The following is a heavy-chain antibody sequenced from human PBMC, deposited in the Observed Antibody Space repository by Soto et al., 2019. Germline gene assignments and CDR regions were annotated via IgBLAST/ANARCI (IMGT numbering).Heavy chain of an antibody. CDR3: ARVSEIAEDRAAFDI. V-gene: IGHV3-13*04. CDR1: GFTFRKYD. D-gene: IGHD6-13*01. Sequence: PGGSLRLSCAASGFTFRKYDLHWVRQAPGKGLEWVSGFGTAGETYYSGSVKGRFTISRENANDFLYLQMESLRAGDTAVYYCARVSEIAEDRAAFDIWGQGTMVTVSS. CDR2: FGTAGET. J-gene: IGHJ3*02.